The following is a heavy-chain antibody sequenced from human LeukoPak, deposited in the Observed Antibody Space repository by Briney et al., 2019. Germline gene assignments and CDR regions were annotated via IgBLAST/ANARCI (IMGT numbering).Heavy chain of an antibody. J-gene: IGHJ4*02. CDR1: GYPFNAYF. V-gene: IGHV1-2*06. CDR2: LNPNNGAT. D-gene: IGHD5-24*01. Sequence: GASVKVSCKTSGYPFNAYFIHWVRQAPGHGLEWVGRLNPNNGATNFAQNFQDRVTMTRDTSITTVYMELSRLTSDDTAVYYCARDVGEMLQPGQEGYWGQGTLVTVSS. CDR3: ARDVGEMLQPGQEGY.